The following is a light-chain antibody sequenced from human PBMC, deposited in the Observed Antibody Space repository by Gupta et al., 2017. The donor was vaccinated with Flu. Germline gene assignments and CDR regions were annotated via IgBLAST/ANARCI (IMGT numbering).Light chain of an antibody. CDR3: QQSDYIPYT. Sequence: PSSLSASVGDRVTITCRASQRISSYLNWYQQSPGEAPKLLIYAASSLQSGVPSRFSGSESGTXFTLTIXGRQPEDFATYYCQQSDYIPYTFGXGTKLEIK. CDR1: QRISSY. J-gene: IGKJ2*01. CDR2: AAS. V-gene: IGKV1-39*01.